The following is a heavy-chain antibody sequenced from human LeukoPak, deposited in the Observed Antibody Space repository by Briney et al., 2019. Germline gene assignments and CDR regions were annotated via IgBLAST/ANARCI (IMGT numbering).Heavy chain of an antibody. J-gene: IGHJ2*01. CDR2: IIPIFGTA. D-gene: IGHD2-8*01. Sequence: ASVKVSCKASGGTFSSYAISWVRQAPGQGLEWMGGIIPIFGTANYAQKFQGRVTITTDESTSTAYMELSSLRSEDTAVYYCARGGGFCTNGVCSPGSYWYFDLWGRGTLVTVSS. CDR1: GGTFSSYA. V-gene: IGHV1-69*05. CDR3: ARGGGFCTNGVCSPGSYWYFDL.